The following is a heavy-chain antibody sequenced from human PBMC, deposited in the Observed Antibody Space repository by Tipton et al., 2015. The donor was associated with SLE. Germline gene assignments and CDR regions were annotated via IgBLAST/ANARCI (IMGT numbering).Heavy chain of an antibody. D-gene: IGHD7-27*01. CDR3: TTRPGFYYFDY. Sequence: GSLRLSCAASDFSFRNYAMTWVRQAPGKGPEWVSTIVPTGSNTYYADSVQGRFIISRDNSKNTLFLQMNSLRADDTATYYCTTRPGFYYFDYWGQGTLVAVSS. V-gene: IGHV3-23*01. CDR1: DFSFRNYA. CDR2: IVPTGSNT. J-gene: IGHJ4*02.